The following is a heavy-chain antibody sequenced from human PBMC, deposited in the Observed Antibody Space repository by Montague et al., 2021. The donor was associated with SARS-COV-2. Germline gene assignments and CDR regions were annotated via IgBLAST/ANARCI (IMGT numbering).Heavy chain of an antibody. CDR3: AGAFGSSFDF. CDR2: IFVTGGT. CDR1: FGSVKNYF. V-gene: IGHV4-4*07. J-gene: IGHJ4*02. Sequence: SETLSLTCTVSFGSVKNYFWSWIRQPVGKGLEWIGRIFVTGGTNYSPSLKNRVTMSLDTSKNQFSLKLRSVTAADTAIYYCAGAFGSSFDFWGQGILVAVSS. D-gene: IGHD6-13*01.